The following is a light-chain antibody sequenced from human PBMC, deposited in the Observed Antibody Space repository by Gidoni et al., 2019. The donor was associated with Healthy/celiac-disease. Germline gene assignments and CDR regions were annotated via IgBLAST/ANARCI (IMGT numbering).Light chain of an antibody. J-gene: IGKJ2*01. CDR3: QQYGSSPVT. V-gene: IGKV3-20*01. CDR2: GAS. Sequence: DIVLTQPPGTLSLSPGERATLSCRASQRVSSSYLAWYQQKPGQAPRLLIYGASSRAAGIPNRFSGSGSGTDFTLTISRLEAEDFAVYYWQQYGSSPVTFGQGTKLEIK. CDR1: QRVSSSY.